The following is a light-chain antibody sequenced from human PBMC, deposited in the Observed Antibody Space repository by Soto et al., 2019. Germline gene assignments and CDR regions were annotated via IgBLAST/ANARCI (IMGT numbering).Light chain of an antibody. V-gene: IGLV1-44*01. Sequence: QSVLTQPPSASGTPGQTVTISCSGSSSNIETNTVTWYQQLPGTAPKLLIYSDDQRPSGVPDRFSGSKSGTSASLAISGLQSEEEADYYCSAWDDSLNGGGLFGGGTKLTVL. CDR1: SSNIETNT. J-gene: IGLJ3*02. CDR2: SDD. CDR3: SAWDDSLNGGGL.